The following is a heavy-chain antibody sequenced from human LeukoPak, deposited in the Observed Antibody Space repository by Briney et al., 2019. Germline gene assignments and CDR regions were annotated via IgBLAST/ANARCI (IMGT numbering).Heavy chain of an antibody. D-gene: IGHD3-10*01. CDR3: ARGADGSGSYSDY. Sequence: SETLSLTCAVYGGSFSGYYWSWIRQPPGKGLEWIGEINHSGSTNYNPSLKSRVTISVDTSKNQFSLKLSSVTAADTAVYYCARGADGSGSYSDYWGQGTLVTVSS. CDR1: GGSFSGYY. CDR2: INHSGST. V-gene: IGHV4-34*01. J-gene: IGHJ4*02.